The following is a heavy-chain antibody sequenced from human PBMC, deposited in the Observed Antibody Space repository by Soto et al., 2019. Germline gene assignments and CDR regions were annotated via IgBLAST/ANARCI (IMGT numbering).Heavy chain of an antibody. CDR2: IYYSGST. Sequence: SETLSLTCTVSGGTISDFHWSWIRQSPGKGLEWIGYIYYSGSTYYNPSLKSRVTISVDTSKNQFSLKLSSVTAADTAVYYCARANLQYSSSWLNYYYYYGMDVWGQGTTVTVSS. CDR3: ARANLQYSSSWLNYYYYYGMDV. J-gene: IGHJ6*02. V-gene: IGHV4-59*06. D-gene: IGHD6-13*01. CDR1: GGTISDFH.